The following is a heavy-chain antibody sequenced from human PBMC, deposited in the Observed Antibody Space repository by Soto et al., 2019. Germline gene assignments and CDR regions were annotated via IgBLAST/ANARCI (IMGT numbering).Heavy chain of an antibody. CDR2: INSDGSST. Sequence: EVQLVESGGGLVQPGGSLRLSCAASGLTFSSYWMHWVRQAPGKGLVWVSRINSDGSSTNYADSVKGRFTISRDNAKNTLYLQMNSLRAEDTAVYYWALSYTVTTDYWGQGTLVTVSS. V-gene: IGHV3-74*01. CDR3: ALSYTVTTDY. CDR1: GLTFSSYW. J-gene: IGHJ4*02. D-gene: IGHD4-17*01.